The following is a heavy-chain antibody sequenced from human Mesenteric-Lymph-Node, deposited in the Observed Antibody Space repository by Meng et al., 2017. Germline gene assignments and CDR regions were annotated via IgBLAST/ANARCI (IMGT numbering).Heavy chain of an antibody. D-gene: IGHD4-17*01. Sequence: GESLKISCAASGFTFSSYWMHWVRQAPGKGLVWVSRINSDGSSTSYADSVKGRFTISRDNAKNTLYLQMNSLRAEDTAVYYCARDRSAVTTFDYWGQGTLVTVSS. V-gene: IGHV3-74*01. CDR3: ARDRSAVTTFDY. J-gene: IGHJ4*02. CDR1: GFTFSSYW. CDR2: INSDGSST.